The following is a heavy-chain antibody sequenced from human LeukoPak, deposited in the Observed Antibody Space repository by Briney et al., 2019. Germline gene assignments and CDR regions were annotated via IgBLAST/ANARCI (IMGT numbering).Heavy chain of an antibody. J-gene: IGHJ4*02. D-gene: IGHD6-13*01. V-gene: IGHV1-18*01. CDR2: ISAYNGNT. CDR1: GYTFTSYG. Sequence: ATVKVSCKASGYTFTSYGISWVRQAPGQGLDWMGWISAYNGNTNYAQKLQGRVTMTTDTSTSTAYMELRSLRSDDTAVYYCAISAPGGYSSYDYWGQGTLVTVSS. CDR3: AISAPGGYSSYDY.